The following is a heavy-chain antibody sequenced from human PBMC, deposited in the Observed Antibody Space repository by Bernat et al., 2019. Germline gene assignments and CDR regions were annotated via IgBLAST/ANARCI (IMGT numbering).Heavy chain of an antibody. J-gene: IGHJ4*02. CDR2: ISYDGSNK. CDR1: GFTFSSYA. V-gene: IGHV3-30*01. D-gene: IGHD3-3*01. Sequence: QVQLVESGGGVVQPGRSLRLSCAASGFTFSSYAMHWVRQAPGKGLEWVAVISYDGSNKYYADSVKGRFTISRDNSKNTLYLQMNGLRAEDTAVYYCARDDDFWSGFDYWGQGTLVTVSS. CDR3: ARDDDFWSGFDY.